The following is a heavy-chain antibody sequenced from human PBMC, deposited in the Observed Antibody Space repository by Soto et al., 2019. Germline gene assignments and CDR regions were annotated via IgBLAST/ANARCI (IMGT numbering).Heavy chain of an antibody. Sequence: SVKVSCKASGGTFSSYAISWVRQAPGQGLEWMGGIIPIFGTANYAQKFQGRVTITADESTSTAYMELSSLRSEDTAVYYCARDPITMVRGVINWFDPWGQGTLVTVSS. V-gene: IGHV1-69*13. CDR1: GGTFSSYA. CDR3: ARDPITMVRGVINWFDP. J-gene: IGHJ5*02. D-gene: IGHD3-10*01. CDR2: IIPIFGTA.